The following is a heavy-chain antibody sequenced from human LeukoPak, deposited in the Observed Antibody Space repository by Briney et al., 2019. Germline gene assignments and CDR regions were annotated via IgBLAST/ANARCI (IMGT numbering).Heavy chain of an antibody. Sequence: GASVKVSCKASGYTFTSYDINRVRQATGQGLEWMGWMNPNSGNTGYAQKFQGRVTMTRNTSISTAYMELSSLRSEDTAVYYCASSYDSSGYFDGWDQGTLVTVSS. J-gene: IGHJ4*02. V-gene: IGHV1-8*01. CDR1: GYTFTSYD. D-gene: IGHD3-22*01. CDR2: MNPNSGNT. CDR3: ASSYDSSGYFDG.